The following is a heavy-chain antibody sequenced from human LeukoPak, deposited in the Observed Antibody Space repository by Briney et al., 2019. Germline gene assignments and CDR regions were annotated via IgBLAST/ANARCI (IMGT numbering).Heavy chain of an antibody. J-gene: IGHJ5*02. CDR3: ARRSLAAAGTNWFDP. V-gene: IGHV3-30*02. CDR1: GFTFSSYG. CDR2: IRYDGSNK. Sequence: SGGSLRLSCAASGFTFSSYGMHWVRQAPGKGLEWVAFIRYDGSNKYYADSVKGRFTISRDNAKNSLYLQMNSLRAEDTAVYYCARRSLAAAGTNWFDPWGQGTLVTVSS. D-gene: IGHD6-13*01.